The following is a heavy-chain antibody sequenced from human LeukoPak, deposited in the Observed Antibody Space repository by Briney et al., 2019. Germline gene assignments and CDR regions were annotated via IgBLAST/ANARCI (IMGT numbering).Heavy chain of an antibody. Sequence: PGGSLRLSCAASGFTFSNAWMSWVRQAPGKGVEWVGRIKSKTDGGTTDYAAPVKGRFTISRDDSKNTLYLQMNSLKTEDTAVYYCTTEGYCSGGSCYIYFQHWGQGTLVTVSS. CDR3: TTEGYCSGGSCYIYFQH. CDR1: GFTFSNAW. CDR2: IKSKTDGGTT. D-gene: IGHD2-15*01. J-gene: IGHJ1*01. V-gene: IGHV3-15*01.